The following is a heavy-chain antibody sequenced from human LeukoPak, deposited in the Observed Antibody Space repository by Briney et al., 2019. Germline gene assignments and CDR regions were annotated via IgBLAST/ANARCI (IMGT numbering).Heavy chain of an antibody. V-gene: IGHV1-2*02. D-gene: IGHD2-15*01. CDR3: ARDEDPYAFDI. J-gene: IGHJ3*02. CDR1: GYTLTGYY. CDR2: INPYSGGT. Sequence: ASVTVSCTASGYTLTGYYMHWVRQAPGQGLEWMGWINPYSGGTNYAQKFQGRVTMTRDTSISTAYMELSRLRSDDTAMYYCARDEDPYAFDIWGQGTMVTVSS.